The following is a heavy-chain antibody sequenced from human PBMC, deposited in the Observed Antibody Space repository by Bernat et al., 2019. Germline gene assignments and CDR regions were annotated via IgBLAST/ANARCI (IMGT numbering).Heavy chain of an antibody. CDR3: ARGYSAFDY. CDR2: IYYSGST. D-gene: IGHD5-18*01. V-gene: IGHV4-59*01. Sequence: QVQLQESGPGLVKPSETLSLTCTVSGGSISSYYWSWIRQPPGKGLEWIGYIYYSGSTNYNPSLKSRVTISVDTSKNQFSLKLSSVTAADTVVYYCARGYSAFDYWGQGTLVTVSS. CDR1: GGSISSYY. J-gene: IGHJ4*02.